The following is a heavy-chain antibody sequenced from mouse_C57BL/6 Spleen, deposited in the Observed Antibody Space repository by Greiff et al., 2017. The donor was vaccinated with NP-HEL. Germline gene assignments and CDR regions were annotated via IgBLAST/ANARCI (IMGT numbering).Heavy chain of an antibody. CDR2: IRNKANGYTT. D-gene: IGHD1-1*01. J-gene: IGHJ4*01. CDR3: ARSYYYGSSYVDAMDY. Sequence: EVQLQESGGGLVQPGGSLSLSCAASGFTFTDYYMSWVRQPPGKALEWLGFIRNKANGYTTEYSESVKGRFTISRDNSQSILYLQMNALRAEDSATYYCARSYYYGSSYVDAMDYWGQGTSVTVSS. CDR1: GFTFTDYY. V-gene: IGHV7-3*01.